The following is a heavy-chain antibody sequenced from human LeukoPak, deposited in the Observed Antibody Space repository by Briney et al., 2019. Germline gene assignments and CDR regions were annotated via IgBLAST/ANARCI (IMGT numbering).Heavy chain of an antibody. J-gene: IGHJ6*03. V-gene: IGHV4-34*01. CDR3: ARDTGAYSSGWYSYYYYYYMDV. CDR2: INHSGST. Sequence: SETLSLTCAVYGGSFSGYYWSWIRQPPGKGLEWIGEINHSGSTNYNPSLKSRVTISVDTSKNQFSLKLSSVTAADTAVYYCARDTGAYSSGWYSYYYYYYMDVWGKGTTVTVSS. D-gene: IGHD6-19*01. CDR1: GGSFSGYY.